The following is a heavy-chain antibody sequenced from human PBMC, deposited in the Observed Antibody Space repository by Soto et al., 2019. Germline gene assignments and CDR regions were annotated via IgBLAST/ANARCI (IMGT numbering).Heavy chain of an antibody. D-gene: IGHD7-27*01. CDR2: ISYDGTNK. CDR3: ARDPKTSGGQHWAFNYFDS. V-gene: IGHV3-30-3*01. CDR1: GFSFSISP. J-gene: IGHJ4*02. Sequence: HPGGSLRLSCAASGFSFSISPMHWVRQAPGKGPEWVALISYDGTNKFYADSVKGRFTISRDNSKSTLYLQVDSLGPEDAAVYYCARDPKTSGGQHWAFNYFDSWGQGTLVTVSS.